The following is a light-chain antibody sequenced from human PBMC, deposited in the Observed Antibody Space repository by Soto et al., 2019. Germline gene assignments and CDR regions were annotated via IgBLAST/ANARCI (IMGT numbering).Light chain of an antibody. CDR2: EGS. CDR3: CSYAGSGTYVL. J-gene: IGLJ2*01. CDR1: SSDIGSYNL. Sequence: QSALTQPASVSGSPGQSITISCTGTSSDIGSYNLVSWYQQFPGKAPKLIIYEGSKRPSGISNRFSGSKSGNTASLTISGLQAEDEADYHGCSYAGSGTYVLFGGGTKLTVL. V-gene: IGLV2-23*01.